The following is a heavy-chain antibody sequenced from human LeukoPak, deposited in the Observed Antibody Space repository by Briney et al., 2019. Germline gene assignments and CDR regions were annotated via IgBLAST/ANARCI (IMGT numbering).Heavy chain of an antibody. D-gene: IGHD2-21*02. CDR3: AKDLAIKVVVTAMGPDY. J-gene: IGHJ4*02. CDR1: GFSLSSYA. CDR2: INSSSGST. Sequence: GGSLRLSCAASGFSLSSYAMSWVRESPGKGLEWVSGINSSSGSTYYADSVKGRFTISRDNSKNTLYLQMNSLRAEDTAVYYCAKDLAIKVVVTAMGPDYWGQGTLVTVSS. V-gene: IGHV3-23*01.